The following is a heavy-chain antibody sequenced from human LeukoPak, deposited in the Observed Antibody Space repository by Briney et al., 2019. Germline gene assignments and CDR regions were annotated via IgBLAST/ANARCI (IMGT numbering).Heavy chain of an antibody. V-gene: IGHV1-46*01. J-gene: IGHJ6*02. CDR1: GYTFTSYY. D-gene: IGHD3-22*01. CDR3: ARASWSITMIVVVTPFGMDV. Sequence: GASVKVSCKASGYTFTSYYMHWVRQAPGQGLEWMGIINPSGGSTSYAQKFQGRVTMIRDTSTSTVYMELSSLRSEDTAVYYCARASWSITMIVVVTPFGMDVWGQGTTVTVSS. CDR2: INPSGGST.